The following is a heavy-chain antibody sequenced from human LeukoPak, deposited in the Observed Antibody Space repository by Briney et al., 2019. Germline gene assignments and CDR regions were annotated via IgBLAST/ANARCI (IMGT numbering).Heavy chain of an antibody. D-gene: IGHD2-21*02. V-gene: IGHV4-59*08. CDR2: IYYSGST. CDR1: GGSISSYY. CDR3: ARRPPALYCGGDWSYFDY. Sequence: SETLSLTCTVSGGSISSYYWSWIRQPPGKGLEWIGYIYYSGSTNYNPSLKSRVTISVDTSKNQFSLKLSSVTAADTAVYYCARRPPALYCGGDWSYFDYWGQGTLVTVST. J-gene: IGHJ4*02.